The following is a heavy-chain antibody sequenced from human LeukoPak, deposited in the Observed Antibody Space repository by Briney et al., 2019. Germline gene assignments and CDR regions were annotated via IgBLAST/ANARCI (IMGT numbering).Heavy chain of an antibody. Sequence: SVKVSCKASGGTFSGYAINWVRQAPGQGLEWMGGIVPIFATANYAQESQGRVAFTADESTSTAYMELSSLRSEDTAVYYCARDRGYCSGGSCSDYWGQGTLVTVSS. D-gene: IGHD2-15*01. CDR1: GGTFSGYA. J-gene: IGHJ4*02. CDR3: ARDRGYCSGGSCSDY. V-gene: IGHV1-69*01. CDR2: IVPIFATA.